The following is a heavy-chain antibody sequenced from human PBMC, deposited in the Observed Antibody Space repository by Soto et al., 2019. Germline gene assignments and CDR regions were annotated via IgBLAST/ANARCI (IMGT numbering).Heavy chain of an antibody. CDR3: ARVGQWLTRGNYFDY. Sequence: QVQLQESGPGLVKPSQTLSLTCTVSGGSISSGGYYWSWIRQHPGKGLEWIGYIYYSGSTYYNPSLKSRVTISVDTSKNQFSLQLSSVTAADTAVYYCARVGQWLTRGNYFDYWGQGTLVTVSS. D-gene: IGHD6-19*01. V-gene: IGHV4-31*03. J-gene: IGHJ4*02. CDR1: GGSISSGGYY. CDR2: IYYSGST.